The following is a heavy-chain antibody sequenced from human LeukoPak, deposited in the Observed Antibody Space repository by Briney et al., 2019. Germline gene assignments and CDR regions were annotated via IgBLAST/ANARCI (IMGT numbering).Heavy chain of an antibody. Sequence: GGSLRLSCAASGFTFDDYTMHWVRQAPGKGLEWVSLIIWDGGSTYYADSVKGRFTISRDNSKNSLYLQMDSLRTEDTALYYCAKDFSADWLQFSNMDVWGKGTTVTASS. CDR3: AKDFSADWLQFSNMDV. CDR1: GFTFDDYT. J-gene: IGHJ6*03. CDR2: IIWDGGST. D-gene: IGHD3-9*01. V-gene: IGHV3-43*01.